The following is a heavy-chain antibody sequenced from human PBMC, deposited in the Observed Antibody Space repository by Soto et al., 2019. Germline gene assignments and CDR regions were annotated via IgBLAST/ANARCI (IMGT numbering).Heavy chain of an antibody. D-gene: IGHD6-6*01. CDR3: ARGSSCVHAFDI. J-gene: IGHJ3*02. Sequence: QVQLVQSGAEVKKPGSSVKVSCKASGGTFSSYAISWVRQAPGQGLEWMGGIIPIFGTANYAQKFQGRVTSTTDESTSTSYMERRSLSTEDTAVYYCARGSSCVHAFDIWGQGTMVTVSS. CDR2: IIPIFGTA. V-gene: IGHV1-69*05. CDR1: GGTFSSYA.